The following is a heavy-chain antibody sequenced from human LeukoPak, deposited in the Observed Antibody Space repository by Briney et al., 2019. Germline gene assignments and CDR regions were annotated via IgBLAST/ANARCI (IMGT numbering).Heavy chain of an antibody. CDR1: GGSISSYY. Sequence: SETLSLTCTVSGGSISSYYWSWIRQPPGKGLEWIGYIYYSGSTNYNPSLKSRVTISVDTSKNQFSLKLSSVSAADTAVYYCARRGPPRTLLRGVKSGWFDPWGQGTLVTVSS. CDR2: IYYSGST. CDR3: ARRGPPRTLLRGVKSGWFDP. D-gene: IGHD3-10*01. J-gene: IGHJ5*02. V-gene: IGHV4-59*12.